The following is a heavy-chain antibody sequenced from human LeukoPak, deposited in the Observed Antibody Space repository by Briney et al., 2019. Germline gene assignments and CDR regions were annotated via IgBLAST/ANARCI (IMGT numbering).Heavy chain of an antibody. CDR2: IHYSGST. J-gene: IGHJ4*02. CDR3: TRHHDYGDKIDY. V-gene: IGHV4-39*01. D-gene: IGHD4-23*01. CDR1: GGSLTSASHY. Sequence: SETLSLTRTVSGGSLTSASHYWAWIRQPPGKGLEWIGSIHYSGSTYYSPSLKSRLTISGDTSKSQFSLKLTFVTAADTAVYYCTRHHDYGDKIDYWGQGTLVTVSS.